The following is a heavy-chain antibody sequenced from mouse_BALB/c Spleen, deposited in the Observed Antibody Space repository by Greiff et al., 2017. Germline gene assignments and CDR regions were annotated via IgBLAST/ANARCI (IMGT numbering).Heavy chain of an antibody. Sequence: EVHLVESGGGLVQPGGSLKLSCAASGFTFSDYYMYWVRQTPEKRLEWVATISDGGSYTYYPDSVKGRFTISRDNAKNNLYLQMSSLKSEDTAMYYCARGDGNYGAMDYWGQGTSVTVSS. CDR2: ISDGGSYT. CDR1: GFTFSDYY. CDR3: ARGDGNYGAMDY. J-gene: IGHJ4*01. V-gene: IGHV5-4*02. D-gene: IGHD2-1*01.